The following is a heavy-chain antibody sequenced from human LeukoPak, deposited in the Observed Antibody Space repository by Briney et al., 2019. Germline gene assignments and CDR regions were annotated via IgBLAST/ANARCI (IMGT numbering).Heavy chain of an antibody. CDR1: GFTFSSYG. D-gene: IGHD2-15*01. J-gene: IGHJ4*02. V-gene: IGHV3-30*18. Sequence: PGGSLRLSCAASGFTFSSYGMHWVRQAPGKGLEWVAVISYDGSNKYYADSVKGRFTISRDNSKNTLYLQMNSLRAEDTAVYYCAKAFSGGEFDYWGQGTLVTVSS. CDR2: ISYDGSNK. CDR3: AKAFSGGEFDY.